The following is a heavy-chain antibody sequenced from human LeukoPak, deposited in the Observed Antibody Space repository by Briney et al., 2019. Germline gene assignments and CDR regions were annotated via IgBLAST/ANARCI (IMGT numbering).Heavy chain of an antibody. CDR1: GFTFDDYA. J-gene: IGHJ4*02. V-gene: IGHV3-9*01. Sequence: PGRSLRLSCAASGFTFDDYAMHWVRQAPGKGLEWVSGISWNSGSIGYADSVKGRFTISRDNAKNSLYLQMNSLRAEDTAVYYCARARWTYYDSSGYYTDYWGQGTLVTVSS. CDR2: ISWNSGSI. D-gene: IGHD3-22*01. CDR3: ARARWTYYDSSGYYTDY.